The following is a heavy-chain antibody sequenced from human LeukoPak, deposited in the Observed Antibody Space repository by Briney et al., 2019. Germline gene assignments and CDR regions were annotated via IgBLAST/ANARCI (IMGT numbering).Heavy chain of an antibody. Sequence: PSETLSLTCAVYGGSFSGYYWSWIRQPPGEGLEWIGEINHSGSTNYNPSLKSRVTISVDTSKNQFSLKLSSVTAADTAVYYCAREGPRHLPDVWGKGTTVTISS. J-gene: IGHJ6*04. V-gene: IGHV4-34*01. CDR2: INHSGST. CDR3: AREGPRHLPDV. D-gene: IGHD3-3*02. CDR1: GGSFSGYY.